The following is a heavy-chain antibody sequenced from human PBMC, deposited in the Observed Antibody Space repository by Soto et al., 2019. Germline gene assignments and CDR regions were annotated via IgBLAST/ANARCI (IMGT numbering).Heavy chain of an antibody. Sequence: EVQLVESGGGLVQPGRSLRLSCVASGFSFGDYGMHWVRQAPGRGPEWVSGISWNSGNIGYAETVKGRFTISRDNAKNSLYLRMSSLRAEDTALYYCVKDGLTSVFGLVHDGSDIWGHGTMVTVSP. V-gene: IGHV3-9*01. J-gene: IGHJ3*02. CDR1: GFSFGDYG. D-gene: IGHD3-3*01. CDR3: VKDGLTSVFGLVHDGSDI. CDR2: ISWNSGNI.